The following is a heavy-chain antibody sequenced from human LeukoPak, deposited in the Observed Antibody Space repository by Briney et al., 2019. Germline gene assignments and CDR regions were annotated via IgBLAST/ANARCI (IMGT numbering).Heavy chain of an antibody. D-gene: IGHD5/OR15-5a*01. CDR2: IKPDGSEK. J-gene: IGHJ6*02. Sequence: GGSLRLSCAASGFTFTNYWMSWVRQAPGKGLEWVANIKPDGSEKYFVDSVKGRFTISRDNPKKSLYLQMNSLRAEDTAIYYCARDVSVSGMDVWGQGTTVTVPS. V-gene: IGHV3-7*01. CDR1: GFTFTNYW. CDR3: ARDVSVSGMDV.